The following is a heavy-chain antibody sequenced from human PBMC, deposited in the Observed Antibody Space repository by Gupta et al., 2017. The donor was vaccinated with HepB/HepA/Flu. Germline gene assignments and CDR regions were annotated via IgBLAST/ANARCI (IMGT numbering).Heavy chain of an antibody. J-gene: IGHJ3*01. CDR3: AKNYHDSDGYFMGAFDV. CDR1: GASISSYH. CDR2: IHHSGNT. Sequence: QVQLQESGPGLVKPSETLCLTCSVSGASISSYHWTWIRQSPGKGLEWIGFIHHSGNTNSNPSLKSRVVISVDTSKNQFSLRLNSVTAADTAVYFCAKNYHDSDGYFMGAFDVWGQGTLVTVSS. V-gene: IGHV4-59*08. D-gene: IGHD3-22*01.